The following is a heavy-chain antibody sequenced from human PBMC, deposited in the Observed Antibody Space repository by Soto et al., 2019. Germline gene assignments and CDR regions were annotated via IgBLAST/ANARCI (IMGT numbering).Heavy chain of an antibody. CDR3: ARTSISGYDD. CDR1: GDSISSYY. V-gene: IGHV4-59*12. Sequence: SETMSLTCPVSGDSISSYYWIWIRQPPGKGLEWIAYIHYSGSTKYNPSPKSRITISIDTSRNQISLNLSSVTAADTAVYYCARTSISGYDDWGQGILVTVSS. CDR2: IHYSGST. D-gene: IGHD3-9*01. J-gene: IGHJ4*02.